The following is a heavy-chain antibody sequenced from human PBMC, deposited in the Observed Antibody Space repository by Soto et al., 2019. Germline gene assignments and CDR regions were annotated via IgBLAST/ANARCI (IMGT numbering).Heavy chain of an antibody. CDR3: ARTTYYYDRRGGTWFDP. D-gene: IGHD3-22*01. Sequence: SETLSLTCAVSGGSISSGGYSWSWIRQPPGKGLEWIGYIYHSGSTYYNPSLKSRVTISVDRSKNQFSLKLSSVTAADTAVYYCARTTYYYDRRGGTWFDPWGQGTLVTVSS. CDR1: GGSISSGGYS. V-gene: IGHV4-30-2*01. J-gene: IGHJ5*02. CDR2: IYHSGST.